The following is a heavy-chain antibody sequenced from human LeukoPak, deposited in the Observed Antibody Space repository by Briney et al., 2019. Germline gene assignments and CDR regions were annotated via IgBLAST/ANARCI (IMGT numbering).Heavy chain of an antibody. CDR1: GFTVSSNY. Sequence: GGSLRLSCAASGFTVSSNYMSWVRQAPGKGLEWVSVIYSGGSTYYADSVKGRFTISRDNSKNTLYLQMNSLRAEDTAVYYCASTYSSSWYYFDYWGQGTLVTVSS. J-gene: IGHJ4*02. V-gene: IGHV3-66*01. D-gene: IGHD6-13*01. CDR3: ASTYSSSWYYFDY. CDR2: IYSGGST.